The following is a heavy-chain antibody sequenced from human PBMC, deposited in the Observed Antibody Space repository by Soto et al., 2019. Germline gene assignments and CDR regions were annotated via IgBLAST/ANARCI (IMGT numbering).Heavy chain of an antibody. CDR1: GGSFSGYY. CDR2: INHSGST. CDR3: ARAGGFFEFNP. D-gene: IGHD3-16*01. V-gene: IGHV4-34*01. Sequence: PSETLSLTCAVYGGSFSGYYWSWIRQPPGKGLEWIGEINHSGSTNYNPSLKSRVTISVDTSKNQFSLKLSSVTAADTAVYYCARAGGFFEFNPWGQGTLVTVSS. J-gene: IGHJ5*02.